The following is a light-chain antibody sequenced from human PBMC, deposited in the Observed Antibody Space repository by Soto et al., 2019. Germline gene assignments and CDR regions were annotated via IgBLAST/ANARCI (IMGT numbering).Light chain of an antibody. CDR3: QQYGDWPLT. Sequence: EIVMTQSPVTLSVYPGERATLSCRAIQSVRNTYLAWYHQKPGQAPRLLISGVSTRAAVIPARFSGSGSGTEFTLTISSLQSEDFAVYYCQQYGDWPLTFGGGTKVEIK. CDR1: QSVRNTY. CDR2: GVS. J-gene: IGKJ4*01. V-gene: IGKV3-15*01.